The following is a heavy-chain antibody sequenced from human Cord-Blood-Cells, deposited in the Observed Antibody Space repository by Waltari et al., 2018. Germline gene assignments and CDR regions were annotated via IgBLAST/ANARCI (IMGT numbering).Heavy chain of an antibody. CDR3: ARRRMTTVTNDAFDI. Sequence: EVQLVQSGAEVKKPGESLKISRKGSGYSFTSYWIGWVRQMPGKGLEWMGIIYPVDSDTRYSPSFQGQVTISADKSISTAYLQWSSLKASDTAMYYCARRRMTTVTNDAFDIWGQGTMVTVSS. V-gene: IGHV5-51*01. D-gene: IGHD4-17*01. CDR1: GYSFTSYW. J-gene: IGHJ3*02. CDR2: IYPVDSDT.